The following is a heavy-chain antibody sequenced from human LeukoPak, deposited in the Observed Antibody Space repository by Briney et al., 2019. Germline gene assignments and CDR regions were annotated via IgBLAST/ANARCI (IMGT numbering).Heavy chain of an antibody. D-gene: IGHD5-24*01. J-gene: IGHJ2*01. CDR2: MYYSGST. CDR3: ARPLMGRGYFDL. V-gene: IGHV4-39*01. CDR1: GGSISSSSDY. Sequence: SETLSLTCTVSGGSISSSSDYWGWVRQPPGKGLEWIGSMYYSGSTYYNPSLKSRVTISVDTSKSQFSLKLSSVTAADTAVYYCARPLMGRGYFDLWGRGTLVTVSS.